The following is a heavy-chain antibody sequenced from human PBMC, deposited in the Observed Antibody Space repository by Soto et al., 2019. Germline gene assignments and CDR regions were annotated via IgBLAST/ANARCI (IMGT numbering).Heavy chain of an antibody. J-gene: IGHJ4*02. Sequence: SETLSLTCTVSGGSISSGGYYWSWIRQHPGKGLEWIGYMYHSGSTYYNPSLKRRVTISVDTSKNEFSLKVCFVTAADTALYYCASGYGSIDHWGQGTLVTVS. CDR3: ASGYGSIDH. V-gene: IGHV4-31*03. D-gene: IGHD2-2*03. CDR2: MYHSGST. CDR1: GGSISSGGYY.